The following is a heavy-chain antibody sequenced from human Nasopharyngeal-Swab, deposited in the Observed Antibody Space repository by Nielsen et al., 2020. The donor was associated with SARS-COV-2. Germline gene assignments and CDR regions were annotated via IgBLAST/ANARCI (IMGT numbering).Heavy chain of an antibody. D-gene: IGHD2/OR15-2a*01. CDR1: GFTFSDSY. V-gene: IGHV3-11*06. J-gene: IGHJ4*02. CDR3: ARDEILDY. CDR2: ISGNSDVT. Sequence: GGSLRLSCAASGFTFSDSYMTWVRQAPGKGLESVSYISGNSDVTNYADSVRGRFTISRDNAKNSLYLHMNSLRAEDTAVYYCARDEILDYWGQGTLVTVSS.